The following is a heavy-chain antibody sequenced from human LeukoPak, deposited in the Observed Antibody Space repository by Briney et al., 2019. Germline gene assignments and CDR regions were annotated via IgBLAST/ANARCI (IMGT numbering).Heavy chain of an antibody. Sequence: GGSLRLSCAASGFIFNNNAMSWVRQAPGKGLEWVSAISGGGGSTYYADSVKGRFTISRDNSKNTLYLQMNSLRAEDTAVYYCAKDLYYDSSGYNYWGQGTLVTVSS. CDR2: ISGGGGST. CDR3: AKDLYYDSSGYNY. V-gene: IGHV3-23*01. CDR1: GFIFNNNA. J-gene: IGHJ4*02. D-gene: IGHD3-22*01.